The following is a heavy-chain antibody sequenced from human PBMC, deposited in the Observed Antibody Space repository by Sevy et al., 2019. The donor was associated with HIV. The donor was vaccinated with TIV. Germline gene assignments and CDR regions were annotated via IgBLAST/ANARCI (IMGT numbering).Heavy chain of an antibody. CDR2: ISWNSGSI. V-gene: IGHV3-9*01. J-gene: IGHJ4*02. Sequence: GGSLRLSCAASGFTFDDYAMHWVRQAPGKGLEWVSGISWNSGSIGYADSVKGRFTISRDNAKNSLYLQMNSLRAEDTALYYCAKDTSLWFGETFDYWGQGTLVTVSS. CDR3: AKDTSLWFGETFDY. D-gene: IGHD3-10*01. CDR1: GFTFDDYA.